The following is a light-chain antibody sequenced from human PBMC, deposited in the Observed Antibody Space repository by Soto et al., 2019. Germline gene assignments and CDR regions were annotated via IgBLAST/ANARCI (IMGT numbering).Light chain of an antibody. CDR1: SSDVGAYNY. CDR3: SSYTKSRDYV. J-gene: IGLJ1*01. CDR2: EVS. V-gene: IGLV2-14*01. Sequence: QSVLTQPASVSGSPGQSITISCTGTSSDVGAYNYVSWYQQQSGKAPKLMIHEVSNRPSGVSNRFSGSKSGNTASLTISGLQAEDDADYYCSSYTKSRDYVLGSVTKVTV.